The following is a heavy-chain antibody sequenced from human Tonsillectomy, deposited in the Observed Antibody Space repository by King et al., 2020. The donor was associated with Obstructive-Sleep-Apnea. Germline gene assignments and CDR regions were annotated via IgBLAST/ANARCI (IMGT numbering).Heavy chain of an antibody. J-gene: IGHJ6*02. CDR1: GGSISSYY. CDR2: IYYSGST. Sequence: QLQESGPGLVKPSETLSLTCTVSGGSISSYYWSWIRQPPGKGLEWIGYIYYSGSTNYNPSLKSRVTISVDTSKNQFSLKLSSVTAADTAVYYCAREGTMVRGVFGGMDVWGQGTTVTVSS. D-gene: IGHD3-10*01. CDR3: AREGTMVRGVFGGMDV. V-gene: IGHV4-59*01.